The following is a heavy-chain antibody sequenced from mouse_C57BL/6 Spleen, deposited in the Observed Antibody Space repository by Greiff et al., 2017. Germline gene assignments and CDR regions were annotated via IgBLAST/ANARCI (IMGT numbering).Heavy chain of an antibody. CDR1: GFNINDYY. CDR3: ARGYYGSSLGYFDV. V-gene: IGHV14-2*01. J-gene: IGHJ1*03. Sequence: VQLKQSGAELVKPGASVKLSCTASGFNINDYYMHWVKQRPEQGLEWIGRIDPEDGETKYAPKFKGKATITADTSSNTAYLQLSSLTSEDAAVYDCARGYYGSSLGYFDVWGTGTTVTVSS. CDR2: IDPEDGET. D-gene: IGHD1-1*01.